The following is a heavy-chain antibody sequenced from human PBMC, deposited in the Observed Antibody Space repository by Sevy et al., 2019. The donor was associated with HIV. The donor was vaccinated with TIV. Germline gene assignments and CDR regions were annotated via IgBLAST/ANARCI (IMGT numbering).Heavy chain of an antibody. CDR3: ATRXDCGGXCSXXXXXX. CDR1: GGTXSTXL. D-gene: IGHD2-21*02. J-gene: IGHJ4*01. CDR2: IMPXFXTV. V-gene: IGHV1-69*13. Sequence: ASVKVSCKASGGTXSTXLISXVRQAPGQGXEWMGGIMPXFXTVDCAQKFQARVTFTADESTSTAYMELSSLRPDDTAVYYCATRXDCGGXCSXXXXXXWGXXXLVTVSS.